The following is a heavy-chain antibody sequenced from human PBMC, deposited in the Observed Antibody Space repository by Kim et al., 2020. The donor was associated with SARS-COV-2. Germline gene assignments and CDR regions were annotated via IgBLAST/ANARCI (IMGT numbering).Heavy chain of an antibody. V-gene: IGHV5-51*01. CDR3: ARGEPLLSYNWFDP. D-gene: IGHD1-26*01. Sequence: SPSFQGQVTISADKSISTAYLQWSSLKASDTAMYYCARGEPLLSYNWFDPWGQGTLVTVSS. J-gene: IGHJ5*02.